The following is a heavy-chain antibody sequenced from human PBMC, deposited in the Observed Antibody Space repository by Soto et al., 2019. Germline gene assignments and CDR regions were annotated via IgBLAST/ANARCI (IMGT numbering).Heavy chain of an antibody. Sequence: SETLSLTCTVSGGSISSGGYYWNWIRQPPGKGLEWIGYIYYSGSTYHNPSLKSRVLISIDTSKNDFSLKLSSVTAADTAVYYCTRVVRKYSDSNIAAGALDVWGQGTTVTV. CDR3: TRVVRKYSDSNIAAGALDV. CDR1: GGSISSGGYY. D-gene: IGHD1-26*01. J-gene: IGHJ6*02. CDR2: IYYSGST. V-gene: IGHV4-31*03.